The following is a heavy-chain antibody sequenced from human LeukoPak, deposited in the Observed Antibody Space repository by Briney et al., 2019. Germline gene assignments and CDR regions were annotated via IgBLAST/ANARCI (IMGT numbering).Heavy chain of an antibody. V-gene: IGHV4-4*09. D-gene: IGHD1-26*01. Sequence: SETLSLTCTVSSGSISSYHWSWIRQPPGEGLEWIGYIYTSGTTNYNPSLKRRVTISLDTSKNQFSLKLTSVTAADTAVYFCARHRGTYSESDVWDQGTLVTVSS. CDR3: ARHRGTYSESDV. J-gene: IGHJ4*02. CDR2: IYTSGTT. CDR1: SGSISSYH.